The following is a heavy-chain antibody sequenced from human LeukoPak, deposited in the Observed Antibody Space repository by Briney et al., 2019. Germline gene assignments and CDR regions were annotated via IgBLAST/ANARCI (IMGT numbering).Heavy chain of an antibody. CDR2: ISYSGST. V-gene: IGHV4-59*01. CDR1: GGSINSYY. CDR3: ARGNAN. J-gene: IGHJ4*02. Sequence: SETLSLTCTVSGGSINSYYWSWIRQPPGKGLEWIGYISYSGSTNYNPSLKSRVSISLDKSKNPFFLKLSSVTAADTALYYCARGNANWGQGTLVTVSS.